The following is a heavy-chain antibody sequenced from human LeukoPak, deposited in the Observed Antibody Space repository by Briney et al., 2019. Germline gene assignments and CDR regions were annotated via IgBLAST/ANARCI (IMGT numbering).Heavy chain of an antibody. D-gene: IGHD3-10*01. CDR1: GYTFTGYY. J-gene: IGHJ4*02. CDR3: AKDRRGSGSYYDV. CDR2: INPNSGGT. Sequence: ASVKVSCKASGYTFTGYYMHWVRQAPGQGLEWMGWINPNSGGTNYAQKFQGRVTMTRDTSISTAYMELSRLRADDTAVYYCAKDRRGSGSYYDVWGQGTLVTVSS. V-gene: IGHV1-2*02.